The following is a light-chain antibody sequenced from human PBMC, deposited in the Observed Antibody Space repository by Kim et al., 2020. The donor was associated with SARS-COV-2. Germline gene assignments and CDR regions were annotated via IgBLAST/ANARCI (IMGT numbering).Light chain of an antibody. CDR3: QQRSNWLIT. J-gene: IGKJ5*01. CDR2: DAS. Sequence: LSPGERATLSCRASQSVSSYLVWYQQKPGQAPRLVIYDASKRATGIPARFSGSGSGTDFTLTISSLEPEDFAVYYCQQRSNWLITFGQGTRLEIK. CDR1: QSVSSY. V-gene: IGKV3-11*01.